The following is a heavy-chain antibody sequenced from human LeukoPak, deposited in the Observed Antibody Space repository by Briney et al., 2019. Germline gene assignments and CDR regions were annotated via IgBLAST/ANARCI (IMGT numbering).Heavy chain of an antibody. V-gene: IGHV1-69*06. J-gene: IGHJ4*02. D-gene: IGHD6-19*01. CDR3: ARAPEAPSSGCRKGKCNYFDY. Sequence: SVKVSCKASGGTFSSYAISWVRQAPGQGLEWMGGIIPIFGTANYAQKFQGRVTITADKSTSTAYMELSSLRSEDTAVYYCARAPEAPSSGCRKGKCNYFDYWGQGTLVTVSS. CDR2: IIPIFGTA. CDR1: GGTFSSYA.